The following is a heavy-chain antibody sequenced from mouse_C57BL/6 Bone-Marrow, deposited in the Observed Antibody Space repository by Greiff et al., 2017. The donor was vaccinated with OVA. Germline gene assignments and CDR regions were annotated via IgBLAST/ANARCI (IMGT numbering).Heavy chain of an antibody. D-gene: IGHD2-4*01. V-gene: IGHV5-12*01. CDR3: ARRVYYDYSWFAY. J-gene: IGHJ3*01. CDR2: ISNGGGST. Sequence: EVKLVESGGGLVQPGGSLKLSCAASGFTFSDYYMYWVRQTPEKRLEWVAYISNGGGSTYYPDTVKGRFTISRDNAKNTRYLQMSRLKSEDTAMYYCARRVYYDYSWFAYWGQGTLVTVSA. CDR1: GFTFSDYY.